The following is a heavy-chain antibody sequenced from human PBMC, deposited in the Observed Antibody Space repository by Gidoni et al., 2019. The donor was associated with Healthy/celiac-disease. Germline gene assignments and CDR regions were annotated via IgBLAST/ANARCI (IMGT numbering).Heavy chain of an antibody. CDR2: INHSGST. V-gene: IGHV4-34*01. Sequence: QVQLQQWGAGLLKPSETLSLTCAVYGVSFSGYYWSWIRQPPGKGLEWIGEINHSGSTNYNPSLKSRVTISVDTSKNQFSLKLSSVTAADTAVYYCARDLKLPYYYGSGSRGWFDPWGQGTLVTVSS. J-gene: IGHJ5*02. D-gene: IGHD3-10*01. CDR3: ARDLKLPYYYGSGSRGWFDP. CDR1: GVSFSGYY.